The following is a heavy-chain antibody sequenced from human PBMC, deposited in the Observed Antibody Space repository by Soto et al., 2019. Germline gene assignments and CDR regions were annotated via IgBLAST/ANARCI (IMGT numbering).Heavy chain of an antibody. CDR2: IYYSGST. V-gene: IGHV4-39*01. J-gene: IGHJ5*02. CDR3: ARHSITMIVVVITENWFAP. D-gene: IGHD3-22*01. CDR1: GGSISSSSYY. Sequence: SETLSLTCTVSGGSISSSSYYWGWIRQPPGKGLEWIGSIYYSGSTYYNPSLKSRVTISVDTSKNQFSLRLSSVTAADTAVYYSARHSITMIVVVITENWFAPWGKGTLVTVSS.